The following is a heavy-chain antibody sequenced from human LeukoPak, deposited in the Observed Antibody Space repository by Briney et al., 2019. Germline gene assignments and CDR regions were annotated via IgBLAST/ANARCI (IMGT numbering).Heavy chain of an antibody. CDR3: ATDYDSGVYYPF. CDR2: FYYSGSP. J-gene: IGHJ4*02. D-gene: IGHD3-22*01. CDR1: GASISSYN. Sequence: SETLSLTCSVSGASISSYNWGWIRQPPGKGLEWIGHFYYSGSPNYTPSLRSRLTMSVDTSKNQFSLRLASATAADTALYYCATDYDSGVYYPFWGLGILVTVSS. V-gene: IGHV4-59*08.